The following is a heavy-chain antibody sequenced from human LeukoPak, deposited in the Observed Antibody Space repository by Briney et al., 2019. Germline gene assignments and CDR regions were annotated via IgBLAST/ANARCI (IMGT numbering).Heavy chain of an antibody. D-gene: IGHD2-8*01. J-gene: IGHJ4*02. CDR3: ARDNGHKGVDY. CDR1: GYTFTGYY. Sequence: GASVKVSCKASGYTFTGYYMHWVRQAPGQGLEWMGWISGYNGNTNYVQKFQGRVAMTTDPSTSTIYMELRSLGVDDTALYYCARDNGHKGVDYWGQGTLVTVSS. CDR2: ISGYNGNT. V-gene: IGHV1-18*04.